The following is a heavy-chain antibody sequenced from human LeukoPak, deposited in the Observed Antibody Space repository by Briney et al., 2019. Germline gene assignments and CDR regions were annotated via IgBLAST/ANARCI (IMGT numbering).Heavy chain of an antibody. Sequence: GGSLRPSCAASGFTFSSYAMSWVRQAPGKGLEWVSAISGSGGSTYHADSVKGRFTISRDNSKNTLYLQMNSLRAEDTAVYYCAKSGRSGSYFLGAFDIWGQGTMVTVSS. CDR2: ISGSGGST. D-gene: IGHD1-26*01. V-gene: IGHV3-23*01. J-gene: IGHJ3*02. CDR1: GFTFSSYA. CDR3: AKSGRSGSYFLGAFDI.